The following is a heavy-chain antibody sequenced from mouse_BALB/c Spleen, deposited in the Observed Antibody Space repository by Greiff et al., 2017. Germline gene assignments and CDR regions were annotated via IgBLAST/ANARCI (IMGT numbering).Heavy chain of an antibody. CDR2: ISSGGSYT. CDR1: GFTFSSYA. D-gene: IGHD1-1*01. CDR3: ARQDLTTEDY. J-gene: IGHJ2*01. V-gene: IGHV5-9-3*01. Sequence: EVQRVESGGGLVKPGGSLKLSCAASGFTFSSYAMSWVRQTPEKRLEWVATISSGGSYTYYPDSVKGRFTISRDNAKNTLYLQMSSLRSEDTAMYYCARQDLTTEDYWGQGTTLTVSS.